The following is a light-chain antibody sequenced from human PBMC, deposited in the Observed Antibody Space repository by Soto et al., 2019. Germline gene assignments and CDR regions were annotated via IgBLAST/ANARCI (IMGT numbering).Light chain of an antibody. CDR2: GAS. V-gene: IGKV3-15*01. CDR1: QSVSSN. Sequence: TLSVSPGERATLSCRASQSVSSNLAWYQQKPGQAPRLLIYGASTRATGIPARFRGSGSGTEFTLTISSLQSEDFAVYYCQQYNNWPSLTFGGGTKVDSK. CDR3: QQYNNWPSLT. J-gene: IGKJ4*01.